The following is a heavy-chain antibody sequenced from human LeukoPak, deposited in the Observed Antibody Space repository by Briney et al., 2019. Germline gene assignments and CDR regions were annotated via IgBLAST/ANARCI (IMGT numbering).Heavy chain of an antibody. Sequence: GGSLRLSCAASGFTFSSYAMSWVRQAPGKGLEWVSAISGSGGSTYYADSVKGRFTISRDNSKNTLYLQMNSLRAEDTAVYHCAKDLPVHSSSPVHYYFDYWGQGTLVTVSS. CDR3: AKDLPVHSSSPVHYYFDY. V-gene: IGHV3-23*01. CDR1: GFTFSSYA. CDR2: ISGSGGST. J-gene: IGHJ4*02. D-gene: IGHD6-6*01.